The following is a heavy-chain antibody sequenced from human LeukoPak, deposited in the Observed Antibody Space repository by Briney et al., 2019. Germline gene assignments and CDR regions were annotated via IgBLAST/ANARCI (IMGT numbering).Heavy chain of an antibody. CDR1: GGSISSSSYY. J-gene: IGHJ4*02. CDR3: ARDKGYDSSGYYFIYFDY. Sequence: PSETLSLTCTVSGGSISSSSYYWGWIRQPPGKGLEWIGSIYYSGSTYYNPSLKSRVTISVDTSKNQFSLKLSSVTAADTAVYYCARDKGYDSSGYYFIYFDYWGQGTLVTVSS. V-gene: IGHV4-39*07. D-gene: IGHD3-22*01. CDR2: IYYSGST.